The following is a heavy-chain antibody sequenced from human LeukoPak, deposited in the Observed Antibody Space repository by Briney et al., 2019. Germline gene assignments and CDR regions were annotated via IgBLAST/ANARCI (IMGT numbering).Heavy chain of an antibody. V-gene: IGHV3-48*01. CDR1: GFPLSSYS. D-gene: IGHD2-15*01. CDR3: VRVKGSYFDY. Sequence: GGSLRLSCAASGFPLSSYSINWVRQAPGKGLEWVSYISSSGSAIYYVDSVKGRFTVSRDNAKNPLFLQMNSPRAEDTAVYYCVRVKGSYFDYWGQGALVTVSS. CDR2: ISSSGSAI. J-gene: IGHJ4*02.